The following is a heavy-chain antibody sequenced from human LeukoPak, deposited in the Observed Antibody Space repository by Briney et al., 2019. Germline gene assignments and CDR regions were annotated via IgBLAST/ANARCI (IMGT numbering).Heavy chain of an antibody. CDR2: INHSGST. CDR3: ASSAYDFWSGYYARWFDP. V-gene: IGHV4-34*01. D-gene: IGHD3-3*01. CDR1: GGSFSGYY. J-gene: IGHJ5*02. Sequence: SETLSLTCAVYGGSFSGYYWSWIRQPPGKGLEWIGEINHSGSTNYNPSLKSRVTISVDTPKNQFSLKLSSVTAADTAVYYCASSAYDFWSGYYARWFDPWGQGTLVTVSS.